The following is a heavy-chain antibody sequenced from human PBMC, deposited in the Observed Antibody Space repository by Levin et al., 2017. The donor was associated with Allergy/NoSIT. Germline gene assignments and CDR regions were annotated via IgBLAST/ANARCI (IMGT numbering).Heavy chain of an antibody. CDR1: GFTFSGSA. J-gene: IGHJ4*02. D-gene: IGHD3-3*01. Sequence: PGGSLRLSCAASGFTFSGSAMHWVRQASGKGLEWVGRIRSKANSYATAYAASVKGRFTISRDDSKNTAYLQMNSLKTEDTAVYYCTSSATIFDWKYYFDYWGQGTLVTVSS. CDR3: TSSATIFDWKYYFDY. V-gene: IGHV3-73*01. CDR2: IRSKANSYAT.